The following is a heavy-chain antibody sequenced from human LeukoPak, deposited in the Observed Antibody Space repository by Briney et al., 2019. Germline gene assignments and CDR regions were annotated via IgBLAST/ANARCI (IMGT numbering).Heavy chain of an antibody. Sequence: PSETLSLTCTVSGGSISSYYWSWIRQPPGKGLEWIGYIYYSGSTNYNPSLKSRVTISVDTSKNQFSLKLSSATAADTAVYYCARGPYGAVAYNWFDPWGQGTLVTVSS. CDR2: IYYSGST. CDR1: GGSISSYY. V-gene: IGHV4-59*01. D-gene: IGHD6-19*01. CDR3: ARGPYGAVAYNWFDP. J-gene: IGHJ5*02.